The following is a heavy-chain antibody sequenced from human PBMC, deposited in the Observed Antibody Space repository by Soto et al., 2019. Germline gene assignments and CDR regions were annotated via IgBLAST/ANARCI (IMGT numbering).Heavy chain of an antibody. CDR3: ARTSGYSYGPSDAFDI. CDR2: INPSGGST. Sequence: SVKVSCKASGYTFTSYYMHWVRQAPGQGLEWMGIINPSGGSTSYAQKFQGRVTMTRDTSTSTVYMELSSLRSEDTAVYYCARTSGYSYGPSDAFDIWGQGTMVTVSS. D-gene: IGHD5-18*01. V-gene: IGHV1-46*01. J-gene: IGHJ3*02. CDR1: GYTFTSYY.